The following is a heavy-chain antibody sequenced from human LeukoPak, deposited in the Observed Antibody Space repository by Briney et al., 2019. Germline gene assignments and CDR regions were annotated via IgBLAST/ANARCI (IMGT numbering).Heavy chain of an antibody. CDR2: IRSKIYGGTP. Sequence: TGGSLRLSCTASGLTFGDYAMTWVRQAPGKGLEWVGFIRSKIYGGTPEYAASVKGRFTISRDDSKGVAYLQMNSLTTEDTAVYYCTRDQTPYYWGQGTLVTVSS. V-gene: IGHV3-49*04. J-gene: IGHJ4*02. CDR1: GLTFGDYA. CDR3: TRDQTPYY.